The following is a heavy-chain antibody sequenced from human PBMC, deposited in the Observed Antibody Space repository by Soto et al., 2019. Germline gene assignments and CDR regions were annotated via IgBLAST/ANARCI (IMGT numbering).Heavy chain of an antibody. D-gene: IGHD3-3*01. CDR3: ARARDYDSWSGYSSQYYYYGMDV. CDR1: GYSVSSYSAA. J-gene: IGHJ6*02. Sequence: SQTLSLTCAISGYSVSSYSAAWNWIRQSPSGVLEWLGRTYYRSRFFSDYAEAVKSRIMMNPDTSKNQFSLQLKSVTPEDTAVYYCARARDYDSWSGYSSQYYYYGMDVWGQGTTVTVSS. V-gene: IGHV6-1*01. CDR2: TYYRSRFFS.